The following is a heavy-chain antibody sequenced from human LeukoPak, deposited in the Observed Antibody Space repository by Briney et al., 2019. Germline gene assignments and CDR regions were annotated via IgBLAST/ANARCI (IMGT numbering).Heavy chain of an antibody. Sequence: SETLSLTCAVYGGSFRGYYWSWIRQPPGKGLEWIGEINHSGRTNYNPSLKSRVTISVDTSKNQFSLKLSSVTAADTAVYYCARLRFLEWLLPEYYFDYWGQGTLVTVSS. CDR2: INHSGRT. CDR3: ARLRFLEWLLPEYYFDY. CDR1: GGSFRGYY. J-gene: IGHJ4*02. D-gene: IGHD3-3*01. V-gene: IGHV4-34*01.